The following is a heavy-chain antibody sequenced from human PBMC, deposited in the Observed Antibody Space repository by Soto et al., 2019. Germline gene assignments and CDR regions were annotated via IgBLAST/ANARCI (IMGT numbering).Heavy chain of an antibody. J-gene: IGHJ5*02. CDR2: INHSGST. CDR3: ARGLRDMYYYGSGRNWFDP. Sequence: PSETLSLTCAVYGGSFSGYYWSWIRQPPGKGLEWIGEINHSGSTNYNPSLKSRVTISVDTSKNQFSLKLSSVTVADTAVYYCARGLRDMYYYGSGRNWFDPWGQGTLVTVSS. CDR1: GGSFSGYY. D-gene: IGHD3-10*01. V-gene: IGHV4-34*01.